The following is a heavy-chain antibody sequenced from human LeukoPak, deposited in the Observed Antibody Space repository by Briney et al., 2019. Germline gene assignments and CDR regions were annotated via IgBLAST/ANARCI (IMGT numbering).Heavy chain of an antibody. V-gene: IGHV1-2*02. CDR2: INPNSGGT. D-gene: IGHD4-11*01. J-gene: IGHJ4*02. CDR1: GYTFTGYY. CDR3: TRVPDYSTPIFDY. Sequence: GASVKVSCKASGYTFTGYYMHWVRQAPGQGLEWMGWINPNSGGTNYAQKFQGRVTMTRETSISTAYMELSRLRSDDTAVYYCTRVPDYSTPIFDYWGQGTLVTVSS.